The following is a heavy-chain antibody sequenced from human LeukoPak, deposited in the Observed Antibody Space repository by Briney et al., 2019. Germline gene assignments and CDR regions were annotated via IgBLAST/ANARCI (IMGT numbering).Heavy chain of an antibody. CDR1: GFTFSSYW. Sequence: GGSLRFSCATSGFTFSSYWMSWVRQAPGKGLEWVANIKEDESAEYYVDSVTGRFTISRDNAKNSLYLQMNSLRAEDTAVYYCARVSWSGSYFDYWGQGTLVTVSS. CDR2: IKEDESAE. J-gene: IGHJ4*02. V-gene: IGHV3-7*01. D-gene: IGHD1-26*01. CDR3: ARVSWSGSYFDY.